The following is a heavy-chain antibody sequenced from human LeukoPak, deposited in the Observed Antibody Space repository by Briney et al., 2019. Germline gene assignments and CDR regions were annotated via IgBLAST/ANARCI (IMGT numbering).Heavy chain of an antibody. CDR3: ARGGLEPVDY. J-gene: IGHJ4*02. CDR1: GFTFGTFW. V-gene: IGHV3-74*01. D-gene: IGHD1-14*01. CDR2: INPEETTT. Sequence: GGSLRLSCAASGFTFGTFWMHWVRQAPGKGLVWVSRINPEETTTNYADAVKGRFTISRDNAKNTLCLQMNSLRAEDTAVYYCARGGLEPVDYWGQGTLVTVSS.